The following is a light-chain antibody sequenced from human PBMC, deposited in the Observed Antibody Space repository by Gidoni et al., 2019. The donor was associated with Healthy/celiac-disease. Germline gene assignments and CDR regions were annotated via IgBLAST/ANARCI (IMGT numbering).Light chain of an antibody. CDR2: GAS. V-gene: IGKV3-15*01. CDR3: QQYNNWPQT. Sequence: ERVMTQSPATLAVSPGERATRSCRASQSVSSNFAWYQQKPGQAPSLLIYGASTRATGIPARFRGSWSGTEFSLTISSLQSADFVVDYCQQYNNWPQTFGQXTKVEIK. J-gene: IGKJ1*01. CDR1: QSVSSN.